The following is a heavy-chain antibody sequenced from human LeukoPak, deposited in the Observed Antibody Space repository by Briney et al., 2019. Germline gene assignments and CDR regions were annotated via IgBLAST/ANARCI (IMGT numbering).Heavy chain of an antibody. D-gene: IGHD3-3*01. V-gene: IGHV3-7*01. CDR3: VKGAFASARDY. J-gene: IGHJ4*02. CDR2: IKQDGSEK. CDR1: GFTFSGYW. Sequence: GGFLRLSCAASGFTFSGYWMNWVRQAPGKGLEWVANIKQDGSEKYYVDSVKGRFTISRDNANNSLYLQMNSLRAEDTAVYYCVKGAFASARDYWGQGTLVTDSS.